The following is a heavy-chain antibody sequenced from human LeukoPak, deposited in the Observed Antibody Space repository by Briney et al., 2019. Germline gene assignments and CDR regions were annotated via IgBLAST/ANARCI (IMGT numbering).Heavy chain of an antibody. Sequence: GGSLRLSCAASGFTFSSYAMSWVRQAPGKGLEWVSAISGSGGSTYYADSVKGRFTISRDNSKNTLYLQMNSLRAEDTAVYYCARDVYYYDRSGYGGDIWGQGTMVTVSS. CDR3: ARDVYYYDRSGYGGDI. J-gene: IGHJ3*02. CDR2: ISGSGGST. V-gene: IGHV3-23*01. D-gene: IGHD3-22*01. CDR1: GFTFSSYA.